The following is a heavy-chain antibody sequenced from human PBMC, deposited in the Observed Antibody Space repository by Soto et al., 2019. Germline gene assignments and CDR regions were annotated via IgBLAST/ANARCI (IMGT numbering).Heavy chain of an antibody. V-gene: IGHV3-66*01. CDR2: IYSGGST. D-gene: IGHD3-10*01. Sequence: GRSLRLPSAASELTVSNNYMRWVRQAPGKGLEWVSVIYSGGSTYYADSVKGRFTISRDNSKNTLYLQMNSLRAEDTAVYYCARGKRGRDAFDIWGQGTMVTVSS. J-gene: IGHJ3*02. CDR3: ARGKRGRDAFDI. CDR1: ELTVSNNY.